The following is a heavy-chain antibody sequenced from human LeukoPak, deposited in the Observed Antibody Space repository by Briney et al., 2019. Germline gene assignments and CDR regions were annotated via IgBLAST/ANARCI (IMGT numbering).Heavy chain of an antibody. CDR2: ISSSSSYI. CDR1: GFTFSSYS. D-gene: IGHD6-13*01. J-gene: IGHJ5*02. CDR3: PRDSAYSSSPTWFDP. Sequence: GGSLRLSCAASGFTFSSYSMNWVRQAPGKGLEWVSSISSSSSYIYYADSVKGRFTISRDNAKNSLYLQMNSLRAEDTAVYYCPRDSAYSSSPTWFDPWGQGTLVTVSS. V-gene: IGHV3-21*01.